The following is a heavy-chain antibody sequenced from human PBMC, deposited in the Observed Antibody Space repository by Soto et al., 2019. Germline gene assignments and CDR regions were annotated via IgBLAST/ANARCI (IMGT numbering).Heavy chain of an antibody. CDR1: GGIFSNYV. D-gene: IGHD3-22*01. CDR3: AWLHYNSSGYFDY. Sequence: QVQLVQSGAEVKKPGSSVKVACKASGGIFSNYVLNWVRQDPGQGLEWMVWIIPIFGTGNYAQKFQGIVSFIADESMTTASMKLRGMRSDVPPVYFWAWLHYNSSGYFDYWGHGTLVTVSS. V-gene: IGHV1-69*01. J-gene: IGHJ4*01. CDR2: IIPIFGTG.